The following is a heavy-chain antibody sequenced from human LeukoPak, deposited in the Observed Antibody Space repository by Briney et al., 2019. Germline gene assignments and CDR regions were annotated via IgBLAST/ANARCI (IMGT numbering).Heavy chain of an antibody. V-gene: IGHV3-23*01. CDR2: ISGSGGST. J-gene: IGHJ4*02. CDR3: AKIGAYCGGDCYSEFDY. D-gene: IGHD2-21*02. CDR1: GFTFSSYA. Sequence: GGSLRLSCAASGFTFSSYAMSWVRQAPGKGLEWASAISGSGGSTYYADSVKGRFTISRDNSKNTLYLQMNSLRAEDTAVYYCAKIGAYCGGDCYSEFDYWGQGTLVTVSS.